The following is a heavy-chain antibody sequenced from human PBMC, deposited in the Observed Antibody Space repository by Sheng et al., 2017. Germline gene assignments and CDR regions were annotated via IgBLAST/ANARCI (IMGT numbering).Heavy chain of an antibody. J-gene: IGHJ4*02. CDR3: ARGAPLVY. CDR1: GFTVSTNY. V-gene: IGHV3-53*01. Sequence: EVQLVESGGGLIQPGGSLRLSCAASGFTVSTNYMTWVRQAPGKGLEWVSFVYSGGSPYYADSVKGRFTISRDDSKNTLYLQMNSLRAEDTAVYYCARGAPLVYWGQGTLVTVSS. CDR2: VYSGGSP.